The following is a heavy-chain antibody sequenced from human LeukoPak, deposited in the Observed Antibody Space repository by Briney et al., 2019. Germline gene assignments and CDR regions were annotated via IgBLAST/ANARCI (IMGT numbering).Heavy chain of an antibody. Sequence: ASVKVSCRASGYTFSGCYMQWVRQAPGQGLGWMGWINPNCGGTNYAQKFQGCDIMHWDTSICSAYMELSRLRSYDKAVCYCARLYGTGGSCCSGYYFAMDVWGRGITVTVSS. CDR2: INPNCGGT. CDR3: ARLYGTGGSCCSGYYFAMDV. CDR1: GYTFSGCY. J-gene: IGHJ6*02. D-gene: IGHD2-15*01. V-gene: IGHV1-2*04.